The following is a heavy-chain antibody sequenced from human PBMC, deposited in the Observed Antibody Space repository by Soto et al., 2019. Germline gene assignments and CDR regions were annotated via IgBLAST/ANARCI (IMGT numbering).Heavy chain of an antibody. J-gene: IGHJ4*02. CDR3: ARDYYDSSGYYFDY. CDR1: GGSISSYY. CDR2: IYYSGST. D-gene: IGHD3-22*01. V-gene: IGHV4-59*01. Sequence: LSLTCTVSGGSISSYYWSWIRQPPGKGLEWIGYIYYSGSTNYNPSLKSQVTISVDTSKNQFSLKLSSVTAADTAVYYCARDYYDSSGYYFDYWGQGTLVTVSS.